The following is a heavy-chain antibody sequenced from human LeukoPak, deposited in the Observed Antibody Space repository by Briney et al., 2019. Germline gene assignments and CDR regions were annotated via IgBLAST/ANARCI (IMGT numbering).Heavy chain of an antibody. V-gene: IGHV3-48*03. J-gene: IGHJ4*02. Sequence: GGSLRLSCAASGFTLSTYAMNWVRQAPGKGLEWVSYISDSGSTTYYADSVKGRFTISRDNAKNSLYLQMNSLRAEDTAVYYCARAWFYYGSGLDYWGQGTLVTVSS. D-gene: IGHD3-10*01. CDR2: ISDSGSTT. CDR1: GFTLSTYA. CDR3: ARAWFYYGSGLDY.